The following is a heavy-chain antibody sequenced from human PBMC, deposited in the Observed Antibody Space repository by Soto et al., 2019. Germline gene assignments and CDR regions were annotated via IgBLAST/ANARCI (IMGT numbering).Heavy chain of an antibody. CDR1: GGSISSYY. Sequence: SETLSLTCTVSGGSISSYYWSLIRQPPGKGLEWIGYIYYSGSTNYNPSLKSRVTISVDTSKNQFSLKLSSVTAADTAVYYCARVSDFWSGYTNNWFDPWGQGTLVTVSS. D-gene: IGHD3-3*01. CDR2: IYYSGST. V-gene: IGHV4-59*01. J-gene: IGHJ5*02. CDR3: ARVSDFWSGYTNNWFDP.